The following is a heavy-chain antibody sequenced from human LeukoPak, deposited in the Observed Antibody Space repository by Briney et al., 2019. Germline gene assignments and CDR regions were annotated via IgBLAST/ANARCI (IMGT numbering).Heavy chain of an antibody. CDR2: IYSGVCT. D-gene: IGHD5-24*01. V-gene: IGHV4-59*01. J-gene: IGHJ3*02. Sequence: SETLSLTCTGSGDSINGYYWSWIRQPPGKGLEWIDFIYSGVCTNYNPSLKSRVTISVDTSKNQFALRVNSVTAADTAVYYCARVLAEMAAVWRDDVFDIWGQGTMVTVSS. CDR1: GDSINGYY. CDR3: ARVLAEMAAVWRDDVFDI.